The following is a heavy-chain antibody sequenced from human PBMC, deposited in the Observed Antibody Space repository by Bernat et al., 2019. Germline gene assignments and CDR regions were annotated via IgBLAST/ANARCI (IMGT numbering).Heavy chain of an antibody. J-gene: IGHJ4*02. V-gene: IGHV1-46*01. CDR3: AIDRAVYSGNSGLCDY. D-gene: IGHD4-23*01. CDR2: INPSGCST. Sequence: QVQLVQSGAEVKKPGASVKVSCKASGYTFTSYYMHWVRQAPGQGLEWMGIINPSGCSTNYAQKFQGRVTMTRDTSTSTVYMNLSSLRSEDTAVYYCAIDRAVYSGNSGLCDYWGQGALVTVSS. CDR1: GYTFTSYY.